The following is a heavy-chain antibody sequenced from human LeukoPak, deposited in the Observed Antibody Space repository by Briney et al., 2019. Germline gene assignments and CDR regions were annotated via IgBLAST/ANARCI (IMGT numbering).Heavy chain of an antibody. V-gene: IGHV4-34*01. D-gene: IGHD5-12*01. J-gene: IGHJ4*02. CDR3: ARGVATLGY. CDR2: INHSGST. Sequence: SETLSLTCAVYGGSFSAYYWSWIRQPPGKGLEWIGEINHSGSTNYNPSLKSRVTISVDTSKNQFSLKLSSVTAADTAVYYCARGVATLGYWGQGTLVTVSS. CDR1: GGSFSAYY.